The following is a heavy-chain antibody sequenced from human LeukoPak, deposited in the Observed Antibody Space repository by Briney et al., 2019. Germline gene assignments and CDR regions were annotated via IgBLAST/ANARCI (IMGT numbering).Heavy chain of an antibody. CDR2: INHSGST. Sequence: SETLSLTCAVYGGSFSGYYWSWIRQPPGKGLEWIGEINHSGSTNYNPSLKSRVTISVDTSKNQFSLKLSSVTAADTAVYYCATTSTAMVQGNFDYRGQGTLVTVSS. D-gene: IGHD5-18*01. CDR1: GGSFSGYY. V-gene: IGHV4-34*01. J-gene: IGHJ4*02. CDR3: ATTSTAMVQGNFDY.